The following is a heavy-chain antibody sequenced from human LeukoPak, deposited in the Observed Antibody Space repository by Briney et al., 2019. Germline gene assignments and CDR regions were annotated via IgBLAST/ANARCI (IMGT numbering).Heavy chain of an antibody. Sequence: ASVKVSCKASGYTFTSYGISWVRQAPGQGLEWMGIINPSGGSTSYAQKFQGRVTMTRDTSTSTVYMELSSLRSEDTAVYYCAREEADSSGYYYGIDYWGQGTLVTVSS. J-gene: IGHJ4*02. CDR3: AREEADSSGYYYGIDY. D-gene: IGHD3-22*01. CDR2: INPSGGST. CDR1: GYTFTSYG. V-gene: IGHV1-46*01.